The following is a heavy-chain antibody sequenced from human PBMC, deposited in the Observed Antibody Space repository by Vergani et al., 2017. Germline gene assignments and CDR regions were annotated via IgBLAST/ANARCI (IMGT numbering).Heavy chain of an antibody. D-gene: IGHD6-6*01. CDR1: GGSISSSGYY. CDR2: IYYGGST. V-gene: IGHV4-31*03. CDR3: ARASGSSSSRELGYYYYMDV. J-gene: IGHJ6*03. Sequence: QVQLQESGPGLVKPSQTLSLTCTVSGGSISSSGYYWRLLRQPPEKVLEWSGFIYYGGSTYYNPSLNSRVTISVDTSKNHSSLKLSSVTAAATAVYYGARASGSSSSRELGYYYYMDVWGKGTTVTVSS.